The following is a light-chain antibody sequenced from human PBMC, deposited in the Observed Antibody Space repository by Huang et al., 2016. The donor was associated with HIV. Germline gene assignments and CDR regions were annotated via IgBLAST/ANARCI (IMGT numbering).Light chain of an antibody. J-gene: IGKJ4*01. CDR1: QSVSNY. CDR2: DAS. Sequence: EIVLTQSPATLSLSPGERATLSCRASQSVSNYLAWYQQKPGQAPRLLIYDASNRATGIPAMFSVSVSVTDFTLTISNLEPEDFAVYYCQQRSNWPPLTFGGGTKVEIK. CDR3: QQRSNWPPLT. V-gene: IGKV3-11*01.